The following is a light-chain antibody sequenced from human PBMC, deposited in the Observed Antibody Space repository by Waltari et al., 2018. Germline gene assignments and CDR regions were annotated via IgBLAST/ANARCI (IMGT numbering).Light chain of an antibody. CDR3: SSYTSSSTLV. Sequence: QSALTQPPSVSGSPGQSVTISCTGTSRDVGSYNRVSWYQQPPGTAPKLMIYEVSNRPSGVPVRFSGSKSGNTASLTISGLQAEDEADYYCSSYTSSSTLVFGGGTKLTVL. CDR1: SRDVGSYNR. CDR2: EVS. V-gene: IGLV2-18*02. J-gene: IGLJ2*01.